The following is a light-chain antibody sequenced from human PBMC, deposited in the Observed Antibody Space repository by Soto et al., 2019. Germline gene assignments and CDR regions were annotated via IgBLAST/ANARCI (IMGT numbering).Light chain of an antibody. CDR3: SSWDDSLNDPGVL. CDR1: SSNIGTYS. V-gene: IGLV1-44*01. CDR2: TND. J-gene: IGLJ2*01. Sequence: QPVLTQPPSASGTPGQRVTISCSGGSSNIGTYSVNWYQQVPGTAPRLLIYTNDQRPSGVPDRFLGSRSGTSASLAISDLQSDDEADYFCSSWDDSLNDPGVLFGGGTKLTVL.